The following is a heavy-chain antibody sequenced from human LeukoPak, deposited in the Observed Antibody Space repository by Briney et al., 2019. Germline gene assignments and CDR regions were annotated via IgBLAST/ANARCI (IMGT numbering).Heavy chain of an antibody. J-gene: IGHJ4*02. CDR2: IYHSGST. CDR3: AREGAHSSGIYDY. D-gene: IGHD6-19*01. Sequence: KPSETLSLTCAVSGGSISSSNWWSWVRQPPGKGLEWIGEIYHSGSTNYNPSLKSRVTISVDKSKNQFSLKLSSVTAADTAVYYCAREGAHSSGIYDYWGQGTLVTVSS. CDR1: GGSISSSNW. V-gene: IGHV4-4*02.